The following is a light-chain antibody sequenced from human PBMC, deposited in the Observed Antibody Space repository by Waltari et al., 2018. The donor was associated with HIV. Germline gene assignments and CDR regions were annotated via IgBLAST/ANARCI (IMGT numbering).Light chain of an antibody. Sequence: SYVLTQPPSVSVAPGQTARITWGGNNIGSKDVHWYQQKPGQAPVVVVYDYTDRPSGIPERFSGSNSGHTATLTISRVEAGDEADYHCQVWDTSSDRVIFGGGTKLTVL. CDR2: DYT. J-gene: IGLJ2*01. CDR1: NIGSKD. V-gene: IGLV3-21*02. CDR3: QVWDTSSDRVI.